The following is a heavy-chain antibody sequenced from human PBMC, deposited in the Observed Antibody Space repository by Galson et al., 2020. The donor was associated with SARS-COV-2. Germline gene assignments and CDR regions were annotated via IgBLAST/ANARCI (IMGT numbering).Heavy chain of an antibody. CDR2: ITSSSTT. CDR1: GFTFSSYN. CDR3: SRGLSSSWPFSDF. J-gene: IGHJ4*02. D-gene: IGHD6-13*01. V-gene: IGHV3-48*02. Sequence: GGSLRLSCAASGFTFSSYNMNWVSQAPGKGLEWVSFITSSSTTYYADSVKGRFTISRDNAKNSLYLQMSGLRDDDTALYYCSRGLSSSWPFSDFWGQGALVTVSS.